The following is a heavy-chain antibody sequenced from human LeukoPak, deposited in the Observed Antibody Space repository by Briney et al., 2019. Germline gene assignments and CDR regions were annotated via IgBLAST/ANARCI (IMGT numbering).Heavy chain of an antibody. Sequence: PGGSLRLSCAASGFTVSSNYMSWVRQAPGKGLEWVSVIYSGGSTYYADSVKGGFTISRDNSKNTLCLQMNSLRAEDTAVYYCARHYDILTGYSAYYYYYGMDVWGQGTTVTVSS. CDR2: IYSGGST. CDR3: ARHYDILTGYSAYYYYYGMDV. V-gene: IGHV3-66*04. J-gene: IGHJ6*02. CDR1: GFTVSSNY. D-gene: IGHD3-9*01.